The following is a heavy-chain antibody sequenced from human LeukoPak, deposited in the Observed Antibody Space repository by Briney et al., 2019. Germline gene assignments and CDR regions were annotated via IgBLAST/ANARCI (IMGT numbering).Heavy chain of an antibody. Sequence: SGGSLRLSCAASGFTFSSYAMSGVRQAPGKGLEWVSAISGSGGSTYYADSVKGRFTISRDNSKNTLYLQMNSLRAEDTAVYYCAKEGESIVGAGPDYWGQGTLVTVSS. CDR1: GFTFSSYA. J-gene: IGHJ4*02. D-gene: IGHD1-26*01. CDR2: ISGSGGST. CDR3: AKEGESIVGAGPDY. V-gene: IGHV3-23*01.